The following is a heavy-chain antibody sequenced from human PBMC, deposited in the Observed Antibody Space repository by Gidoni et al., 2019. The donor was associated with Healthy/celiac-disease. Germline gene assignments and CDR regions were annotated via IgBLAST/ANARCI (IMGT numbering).Heavy chain of an antibody. CDR2: IKQDGSEK. D-gene: IGHD4-17*01. V-gene: IGHV3-7*01. CDR3: ARGRLRWYPWYFDY. Sequence: EVQLVESGGGLVQPGGSLRLSCGASGFTFSSYWMSWVRQAPGKGLEWVANIKQDGSEKYYVDSVKGRFTISRDNAKNSLYLQMNSLRAEDTAVYYCARGRLRWYPWYFDYWGQGTLVTVSS. J-gene: IGHJ4*02. CDR1: GFTFSSYW.